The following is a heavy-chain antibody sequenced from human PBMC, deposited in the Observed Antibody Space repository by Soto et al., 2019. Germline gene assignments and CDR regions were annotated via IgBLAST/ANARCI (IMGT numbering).Heavy chain of an antibody. Sequence: QVQLQESGPGLVKPSETLSLTCTVSGGSITNYYCSWFRQSPGKGLEWIGYIGYSGASAYPLSLRRRVTVSADTARTQFALMWESETATDTAVSYCARRGFGSLHGLVDVWGHGTTVIVSS. D-gene: IGHD3-10*01. J-gene: IGHJ6*02. CDR3: ARRGFGSLHGLVDV. V-gene: IGHV4-59*08. CDR1: GGSITNYY. CDR2: IGYSGAS.